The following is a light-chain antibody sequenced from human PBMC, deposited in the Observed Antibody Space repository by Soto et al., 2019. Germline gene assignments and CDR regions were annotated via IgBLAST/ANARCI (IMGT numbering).Light chain of an antibody. J-gene: IGLJ1*01. CDR2: DVN. Sequence: QSALTQPRSVSGSPGQSVTISCTGTSSNVGGYDYVSWYQQHPGKAPKLMIFDVNKRPSGVPDRFSASKSGNTASRTISGRQAEDEADYYCCSYAGSDTYVFATGTKLTVL. V-gene: IGLV2-11*01. CDR1: SSNVGGYDY. CDR3: CSYAGSDTYV.